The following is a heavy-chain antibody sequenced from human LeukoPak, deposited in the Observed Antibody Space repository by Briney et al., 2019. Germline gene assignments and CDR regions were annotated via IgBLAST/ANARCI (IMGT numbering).Heavy chain of an antibody. V-gene: IGHV1-2*02. Sequence: ASVKVSCKASGYTFTGYYMHWVRQAPGQGLEWMGWINPNSGGTNYAQKFQGRVTMTRDTSISTAYMELSRLRSDDTGVYYCARPRRGVDRSGAFGYWGQGTLVTVSS. CDR1: GYTFTGYY. J-gene: IGHJ4*02. D-gene: IGHD6-19*01. CDR3: ARPRRGVDRSGAFGY. CDR2: INPNSGGT.